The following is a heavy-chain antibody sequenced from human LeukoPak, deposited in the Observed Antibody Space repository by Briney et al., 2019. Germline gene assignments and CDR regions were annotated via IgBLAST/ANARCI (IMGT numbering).Heavy chain of an antibody. V-gene: IGHV1-46*01. CDR2: IIPSGGST. D-gene: IGHD2-15*01. Sequence: ASVKVSCKASGYTFTSYYMHRVRQAPGQGLEWMGIIIPSGGSTSYAQKFQGRVTMTRDMSTSTVYMELSSLRSEDTAVYYCARGQDIVVVVAAKGAFDIWGQGTMVTVSS. CDR1: GYTFTSYY. CDR3: ARGQDIVVVVAAKGAFDI. J-gene: IGHJ3*02.